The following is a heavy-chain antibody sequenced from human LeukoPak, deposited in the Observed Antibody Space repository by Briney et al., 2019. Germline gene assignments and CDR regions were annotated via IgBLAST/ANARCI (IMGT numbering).Heavy chain of an antibody. Sequence: SETLSLTCTVSGGSISSYYWSWLRQPAGKGLEWIGRIYTSGSTNYNPSLKSRVTMSVDTSKNQFSLKLSSVTAADTAVYYCARGENYYDSSGFYYVNALDIWGRGTMVTVS. J-gene: IGHJ3*02. CDR1: GGSISSYY. CDR2: IYTSGST. V-gene: IGHV4-4*07. CDR3: ARGENYYDSSGFYYVNALDI. D-gene: IGHD3-22*01.